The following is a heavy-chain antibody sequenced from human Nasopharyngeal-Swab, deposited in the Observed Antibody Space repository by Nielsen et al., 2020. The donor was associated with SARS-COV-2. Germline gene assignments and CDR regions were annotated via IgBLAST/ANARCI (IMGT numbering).Heavy chain of an antibody. Sequence: GGSLRLSCAASGFTFRSYAMGWVRQAPGKGLEWVSGISGGGGSNYYADSVKGRFTISRDNYNTKNTVDLQMNSLRAEDTAVYYCARFPRYDLYSFQSEYFQNWGQGTLVTVSS. J-gene: IGHJ1*01. V-gene: IGHV3-23*01. CDR1: GFTFRSYA. CDR3: ARFPRYDLYSFQSEYFQN. CDR2: ISGGGGSN. D-gene: IGHD3-3*01.